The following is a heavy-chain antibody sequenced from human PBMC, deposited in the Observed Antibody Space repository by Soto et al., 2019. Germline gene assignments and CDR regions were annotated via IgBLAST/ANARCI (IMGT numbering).Heavy chain of an antibody. CDR2: INPSGGT. V-gene: IGHV4-34*01. J-gene: IGHJ4*02. CDR1: GGSFSTDY. CDR3: ARVLAARASRDFDY. Sequence: SETLSLTCAVYGGSFSTDYWSWIRQPPGKGLEWIGGINPSGGTNYNPSLKSRVTISVATSKNQFSLKLSSVTAADTAVYYCARVLAARASRDFDYWGQGTLVTVSS. D-gene: IGHD6-6*01.